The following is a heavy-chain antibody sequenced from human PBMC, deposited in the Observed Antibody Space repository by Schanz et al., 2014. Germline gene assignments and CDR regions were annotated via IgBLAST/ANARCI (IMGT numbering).Heavy chain of an antibody. J-gene: IGHJ4*02. CDR3: MAMGRNTSHYFDH. CDR1: GFTVNNYA. CDR2: ITGSGSKT. V-gene: IGHV3-23*01. D-gene: IGHD1-1*01. Sequence: EVQLLESGGRLVQPGGSLRLSCTVSGFTVNNYAMYWVRQAPGKGLEWVSAITGSGSKTYYADSVKGRFTIARDNSKNTLFLQMDSLRVEDTAVYYCMAMGRNTSHYFDHWGQGTLVTVSS.